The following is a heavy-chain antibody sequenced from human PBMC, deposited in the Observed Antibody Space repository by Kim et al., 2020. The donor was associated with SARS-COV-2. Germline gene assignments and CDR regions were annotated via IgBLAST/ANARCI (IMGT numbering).Heavy chain of an antibody. J-gene: IGHJ4*02. D-gene: IGHD1-26*01. CDR1: GFTFSSYA. CDR3: AKDVRGEGATGFGLRWYYFDY. Sequence: GGSLRLSCAASGFTFSSYAMSWVRQAPGKGLEWVSAISGSGGSTYYADSVKGRFTISRDNSKNTLYLQMNSLRAEDTAVYYCAKDVRGEGATGFGLRWYYFDYWGQGTLVTVSS. V-gene: IGHV3-23*01. CDR2: ISGSGGST.